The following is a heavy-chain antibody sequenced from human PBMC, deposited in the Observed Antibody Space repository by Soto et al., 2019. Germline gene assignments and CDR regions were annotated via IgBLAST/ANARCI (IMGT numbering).Heavy chain of an antibody. CDR1: GFTFSSYW. V-gene: IGHV3-74*01. CDR2: INSDGSST. Sequence: PGGSLRLSCAASGFTFSSYWMHWVRQAPGKGLVWVSRINSDGSSTSYADSVKGRFTISRDNAKNTLYLQMNSLRAEDTAVYYCASLVVPAAKVWFDPWGQGTLVTVSS. D-gene: IGHD2-2*01. CDR3: ASLVVPAAKVWFDP. J-gene: IGHJ5*02.